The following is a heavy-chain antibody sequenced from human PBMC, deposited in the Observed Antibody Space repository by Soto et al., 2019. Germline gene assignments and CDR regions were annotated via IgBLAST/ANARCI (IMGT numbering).Heavy chain of an antibody. CDR1: GFALSNYS. CDR3: AKATIVATMDV. V-gene: IGHV3-21*01. D-gene: IGHD5-12*01. J-gene: IGHJ6*02. Sequence: EVQLVESGGGLVKPGGSLRLSCVASGFALSNYSMNWVRQAPGKGLEWVSSISSSSSYIYYADSVKGRFTISRDSAKNSLYLQVNSLRPEDTARDYCAKATIVATMDVWGQGTTVTVSS. CDR2: ISSSSSYI.